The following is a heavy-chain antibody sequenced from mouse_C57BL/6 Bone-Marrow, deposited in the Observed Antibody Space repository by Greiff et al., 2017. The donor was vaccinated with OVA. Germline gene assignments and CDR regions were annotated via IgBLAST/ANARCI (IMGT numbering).Heavy chain of an antibody. CDR2: IDPENGDT. CDR3: TPVYYGSSYAMDY. V-gene: IGHV14-4*01. Sequence: VQLKQSGAELVRPGASVKLSCTASGFNIKDDYMHWVKQRPEQGLEWIGWIDPENGDTEYASKFQGKATITADTSSNTAYLQLSGLTSEDTAVYYGTPVYYGSSYAMDYWGQGTSVTVSS. D-gene: IGHD1-1*01. J-gene: IGHJ4*01. CDR1: GFNIKDDY.